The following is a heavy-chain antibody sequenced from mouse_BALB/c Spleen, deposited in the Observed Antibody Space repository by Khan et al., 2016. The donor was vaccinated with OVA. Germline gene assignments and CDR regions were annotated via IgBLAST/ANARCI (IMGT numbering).Heavy chain of an antibody. Sequence: EVQLQESGPGLVKPSQSLSLTCTVTGYSITSDYAWNWIRQFPGNKLEWMGYISYSGSTSYNPSLKSRISITRDTSKNQFFLQLNSVTTEDTATYDSARCDDDGYYGYFDVWGAGTTVTVSS. CDR1: GYSITSDYA. V-gene: IGHV3-2*02. J-gene: IGHJ1*01. CDR3: ARCDDDGYYGYFDV. D-gene: IGHD2-3*01. CDR2: ISYSGST.